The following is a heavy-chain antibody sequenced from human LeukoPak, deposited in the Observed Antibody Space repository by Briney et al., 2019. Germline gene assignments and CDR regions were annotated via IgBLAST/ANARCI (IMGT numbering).Heavy chain of an antibody. CDR2: ISYDGSNK. CDR3: AKGGVGIQIWLFDP. V-gene: IGHV3-30*18. CDR1: GFTFSSYG. J-gene: IGHJ5*02. D-gene: IGHD5-18*01. Sequence: PGGSVRLSCAASGFTFSSYGMHWVRQAPGKGLEWVAVISYDGSNKYYADSVKGRFTISRDNSKNTMYLQMNSLRAEDTAVYYCAKGGVGIQIWLFDPWGQGTLVTVSS.